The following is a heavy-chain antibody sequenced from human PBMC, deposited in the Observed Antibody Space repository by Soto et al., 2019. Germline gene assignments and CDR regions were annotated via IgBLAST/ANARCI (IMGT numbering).Heavy chain of an antibody. Sequence: GASVKVSCKASGYTFTGYYMHWVRQAPGQGLEWMGWINPNSGGTNYAQKFQGRVTMTRDTSISTAYMELSRLRSDDTAVYYCAREGEYYDISTGYKLNWFDPWGQGTLVTVSS. CDR1: GYTFTGYY. J-gene: IGHJ5*02. CDR2: INPNSGGT. V-gene: IGHV1-2*02. D-gene: IGHD3-9*01. CDR3: AREGEYYDISTGYKLNWFDP.